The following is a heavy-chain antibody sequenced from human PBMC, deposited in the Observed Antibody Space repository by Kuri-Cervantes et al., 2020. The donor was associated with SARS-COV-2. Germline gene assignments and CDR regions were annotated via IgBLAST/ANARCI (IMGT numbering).Heavy chain of an antibody. J-gene: IGHJ3*02. CDR1: GYTFTSYD. V-gene: IGHV1-8*03. D-gene: IGHD7-27*01. CDR3: ARTGVRSPFDI. Sequence: ASVKVSCKASGYTFTSYDINWVRQATGQGLEWMGWMNPNSGNTGYAQKFQGRVTITRNTSISTAYMELSRLRSDDTAVYYCARTGVRSPFDIWGQGTMVTVSS. CDR2: MNPNSGNT.